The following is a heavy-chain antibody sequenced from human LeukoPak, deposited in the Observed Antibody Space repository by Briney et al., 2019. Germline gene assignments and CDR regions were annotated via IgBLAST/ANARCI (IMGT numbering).Heavy chain of an antibody. J-gene: IGHJ6*04. CDR1: GFSIKTYS. CDR3: ARAYSSSSSYYYYYGMDV. Sequence: GGSLRLSCAASGFSIKTYSMTWVRQAPGKGLEWVSYISGSSSIIHYADSVKGRFTISRDNAKNSLYLQMNSLRDEDTAVYYCARAYSSSSSYYYYYGMDVWGXGTTVTVSS. D-gene: IGHD6-6*01. CDR2: ISGSSSII. V-gene: IGHV3-48*02.